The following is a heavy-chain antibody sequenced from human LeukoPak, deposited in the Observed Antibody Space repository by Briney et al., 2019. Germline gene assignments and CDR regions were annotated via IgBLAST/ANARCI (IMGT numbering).Heavy chain of an antibody. Sequence: ASVKVSCKASGYIFTNHYMHWVRQAPGQGLEWMGLINPSGSSTLYAEKFRGRIIMTRDMSTATDYMELSSLRSEDTAVYYCARAMLETTVVRGWFDPWGQGTLVTVSS. CDR3: ARAMLETTVVRGWFDP. D-gene: IGHD4-23*01. J-gene: IGHJ5*02. V-gene: IGHV1-46*01. CDR2: INPSGSST. CDR1: GYIFTNHY.